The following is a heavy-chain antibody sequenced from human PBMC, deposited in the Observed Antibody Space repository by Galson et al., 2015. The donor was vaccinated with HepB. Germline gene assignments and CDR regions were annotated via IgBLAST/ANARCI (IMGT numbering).Heavy chain of an antibody. J-gene: IGHJ4*02. CDR2: MNPNSAST. CDR1: GYTFTGYY. V-gene: IGHV1-46*03. CDR3: ARGPLSNY. Sequence: SVKVSCKASGYTFTGYYMHWVRQVPGQGLEWMGTMNPNSASTNYAGKFQGRLTMTRDTSTSTAYMELSGLRSEDTAVYYCARGPLSNYWGQGTLVTVSS. D-gene: IGHD2/OR15-2a*01.